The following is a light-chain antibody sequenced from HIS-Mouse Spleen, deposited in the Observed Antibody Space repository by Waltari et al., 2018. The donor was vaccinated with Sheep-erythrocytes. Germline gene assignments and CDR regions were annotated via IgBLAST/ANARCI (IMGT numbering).Light chain of an antibody. CDR3: SSYTSSSTRV. J-gene: IGLJ3*02. CDR1: SSDVGGYNY. V-gene: IGLV2-14*03. Sequence: QSALTQPASVSGSPGQSITISCTGTSSDVGGYNYVSWYQQHPGTAPKLMIYDVSNWTFGLSNRFSGSKSGNPASLTISGLQAEDEADYYCSSYTSSSTRVFGGGTKLTVL. CDR2: DVS.